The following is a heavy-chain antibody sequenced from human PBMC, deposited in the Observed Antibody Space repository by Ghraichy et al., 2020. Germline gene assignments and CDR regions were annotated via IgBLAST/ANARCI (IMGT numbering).Heavy chain of an antibody. CDR3: ARGRKYYYGSGSVCTADY. V-gene: IGHV4-34*01. D-gene: IGHD3-10*01. Sequence: SKTLSLTCAVYGGSFSGYYWSWIRQPPGKGLEWIGEINHSGSTNYNPSLKSRVTISVDTSKNQFSLKLSSVTAADTAVYYCARGRKYYYGSGSVCTADYWGQGTLVTVSS. CDR1: GGSFSGYY. CDR2: INHSGST. J-gene: IGHJ4*02.